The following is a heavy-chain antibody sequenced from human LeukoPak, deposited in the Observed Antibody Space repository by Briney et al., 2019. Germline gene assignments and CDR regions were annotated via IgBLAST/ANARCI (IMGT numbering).Heavy chain of an antibody. CDR3: ARGKATPDY. CDR1: GESFSGYY. V-gene: IGHV4-34*01. CDR2: INHSGST. J-gene: IGHJ4*02. Sequence: SETLSLTCDVYGESFSGYYWNWIRQPPGKGLEWIGEINHSGSTNYYPSLKSRVTISVDTSKNQFSLKLSSVTAADTAVYHCARGKATPDYWGQGTPVTVSS.